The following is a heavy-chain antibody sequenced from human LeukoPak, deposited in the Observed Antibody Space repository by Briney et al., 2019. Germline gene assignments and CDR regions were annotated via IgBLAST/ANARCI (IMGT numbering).Heavy chain of an antibody. Sequence: PGGSLRLSCAASGFTFSTFDIYWVRQAPGKGLEWVANIKQDGSEKYYVDPVKGRFTISRDNAKNSLYLQMNSLRAEDTAVYYCARDLGDDFDYWGQGTLVTVSS. J-gene: IGHJ4*02. D-gene: IGHD1-26*01. CDR1: GFTFSTFD. V-gene: IGHV3-7*04. CDR2: IKQDGSEK. CDR3: ARDLGDDFDY.